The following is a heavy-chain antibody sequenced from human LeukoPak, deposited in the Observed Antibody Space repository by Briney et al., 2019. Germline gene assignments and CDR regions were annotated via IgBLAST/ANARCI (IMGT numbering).Heavy chain of an antibody. CDR3: ARVVSSPGGDAFDI. CDR1: GFTFSSYS. V-gene: IGHV3-21*01. Sequence: PGGSLRLSCAASGFTFSSYSMNWVRQAPGKGLEWVSSISSSSSYIYYADSVKGRFTISRDNAKNSLYLQTNSLRAEDTAVYYCARVVSSPGGDAFDIWGQGTMVTVSS. CDR2: ISSSSSYI. J-gene: IGHJ3*02. D-gene: IGHD2-2*01.